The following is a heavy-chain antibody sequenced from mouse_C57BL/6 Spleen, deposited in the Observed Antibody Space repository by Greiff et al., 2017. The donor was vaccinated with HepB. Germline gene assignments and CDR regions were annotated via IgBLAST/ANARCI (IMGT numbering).Heavy chain of an antibody. CDR1: GYSFTSYW. CDR2: IYPSDSET. D-gene: IGHD3-2*02. V-gene: IGHV1-61*01. CDR3: ARAGQLRLPPFAY. Sequence: QVQLQQPGAELVRPGSSVKLSCKASGYSFTSYWLAWVKQRPGQGLEWIGNIYPSDSETHYNQKFKDKATLTVDKSSSTAYMQLSSLTSEDSAVYYCARAGQLRLPPFAYWGQGTLVTVS. J-gene: IGHJ3*01.